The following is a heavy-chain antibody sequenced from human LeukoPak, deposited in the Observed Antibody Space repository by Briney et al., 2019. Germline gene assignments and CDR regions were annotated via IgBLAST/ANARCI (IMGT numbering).Heavy chain of an antibody. CDR3: AKDQDGSGSQHLDY. CDR2: ISSDSSTI. D-gene: IGHD3-10*01. V-gene: IGHV3-48*02. CDR1: GFTFNSYN. Sequence: GGSLRLSCAASGFTFNSYNMNWVRQAPGKGLEWISYISSDSSTIFYADSVKGRFTISRDNVKNSLFLQLNSLRDEDTAVYYCAKDQDGSGSQHLDYWGQGTLVTVSS. J-gene: IGHJ4*02.